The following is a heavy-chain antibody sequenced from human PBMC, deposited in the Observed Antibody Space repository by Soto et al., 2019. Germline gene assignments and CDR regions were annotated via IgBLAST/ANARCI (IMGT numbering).Heavy chain of an antibody. CDR2: ILPVFDEL. CDR3: ARASDTSGYYY. V-gene: IGHV1-69*01. Sequence: QVQLVQSESEVKKPGSSVKVSCKVSGGTFKNYAISWVRQAPGQGLEWVGGILPVFDELNYAPKLQGRVTITADEGTGTAHLELGSLTSEDTAVYCWARASDTSGYYYWGQGTLVTVSS. D-gene: IGHD3-22*01. J-gene: IGHJ4*02. CDR1: GGTFKNYA.